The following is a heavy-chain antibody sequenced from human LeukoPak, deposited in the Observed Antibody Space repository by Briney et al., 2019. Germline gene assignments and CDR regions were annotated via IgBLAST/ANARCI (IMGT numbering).Heavy chain of an antibody. CDR1: GYTLTSYY. J-gene: IGHJ3*02. V-gene: IGHV1-46*01. CDR2: INPSGGST. D-gene: IGHD2-8*01. CDR3: ARESPKDCTNGVCPNDAFDI. Sequence: GASVKVSCKTSGYTLTSYYMHWVRQAPGQGLEWMGIINPSGGSTSYAQKFQGRVTMTRDTSTSTVYMELSSLRSEDTAVYYCARESPKDCTNGVCPNDAFDIWGQGTMVTVSS.